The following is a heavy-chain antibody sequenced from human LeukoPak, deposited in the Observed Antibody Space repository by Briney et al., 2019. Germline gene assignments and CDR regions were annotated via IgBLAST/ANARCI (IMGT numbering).Heavy chain of an antibody. CDR1: GGTFSSYA. CDR2: IIPILGIA. D-gene: IGHD5-12*01. J-gene: IGHJ6*02. CDR3: ATVLSGYDVHYYYGMDV. V-gene: IGHV1-69*04. Sequence: SVKVSCKASGGTFSSYAISWVRQAPGQGLEWMGRIIPILGIANYAQKFQGRVTMTEDTSTDTAYMELSSLRSEDTAVYYCATVLSGYDVHYYYGMDVWGQGTTVTVSS.